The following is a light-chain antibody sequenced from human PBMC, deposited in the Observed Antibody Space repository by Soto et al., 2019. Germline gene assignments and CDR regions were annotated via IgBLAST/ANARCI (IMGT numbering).Light chain of an antibody. CDR3: QLYDNSLYT. V-gene: IGKV3-20*01. CDR2: DTS. CDR1: QSVSSNY. Sequence: EVVLTQSPGTLSLSPGERATLSCRASQSVSSNYVAWYQQKPGQAPRLLIFDTSTRATGIPDRFSGSGSGTDVILTISRLDPEDFAVYYCQLYDNSLYTFGQGTKLEIK. J-gene: IGKJ2*01.